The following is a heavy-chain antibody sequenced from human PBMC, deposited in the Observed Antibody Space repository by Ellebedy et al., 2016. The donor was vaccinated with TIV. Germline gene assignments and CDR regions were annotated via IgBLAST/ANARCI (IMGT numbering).Heavy chain of an antibody. CDR3: AREGVYGDYEALDY. D-gene: IGHD4-17*01. Sequence: SLKISXAASGFTFDDYAMHWVRQAPGKGLEWVSGISWNSGSIGYADSVKGRFTISRDNAKNSLYLQMNSLRAEDTAVYYCAREGVYGDYEALDYWGQGTLVTVSS. CDR2: ISWNSGSI. CDR1: GFTFDDYA. V-gene: IGHV3-9*01. J-gene: IGHJ4*02.